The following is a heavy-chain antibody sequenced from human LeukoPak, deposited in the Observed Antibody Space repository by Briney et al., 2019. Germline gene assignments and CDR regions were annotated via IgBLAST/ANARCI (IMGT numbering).Heavy chain of an antibody. CDR2: IIPIFGTA. Sequence: SVKVSCKASGGTFSSYAISWVRQAPGQGLEWKGRIIPIFGTANYAQKFQGRVTITTDESTSTAYMELSSLRSEDTAVYYCARGDGYNYFDYWGQGTLVTVSS. CDR3: ARGDGYNYFDY. V-gene: IGHV1-69*05. J-gene: IGHJ4*02. CDR1: GGTFSSYA. D-gene: IGHD5-24*01.